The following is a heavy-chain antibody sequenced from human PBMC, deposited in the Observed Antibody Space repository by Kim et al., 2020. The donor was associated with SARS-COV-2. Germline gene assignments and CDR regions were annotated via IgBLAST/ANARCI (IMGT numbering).Heavy chain of an antibody. D-gene: IGHD4-4*01. V-gene: IGHV1-58*01. J-gene: IGHJ6*02. Sequence: SVKVSCKASGFTFTSSAVQWVRQARGQRLEWIGWIVVGSGNTNYAQKFQERVTVTRDMSTSTAYMELSSLRSEDTAVYYCAAEGEGNSNYYYYYGMDVWGQGTTVTVSS. CDR3: AAEGEGNSNYYYYYGMDV. CDR2: IVVGSGNT. CDR1: GFTFTSSA.